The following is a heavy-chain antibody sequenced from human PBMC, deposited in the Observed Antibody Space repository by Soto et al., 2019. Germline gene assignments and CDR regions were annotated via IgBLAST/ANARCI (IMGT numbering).Heavy chain of an antibody. D-gene: IGHD2-15*01. CDR3: ARALGSYGMDV. V-gene: IGHV3-7*01. CDR1: GFAFSSYW. J-gene: IGHJ6*02. CDR2: IKQDGSEK. Sequence: PGGSLRLSCAASGFAFSSYWMSWVRQAPGKGLEWVANIKQDGSEKYYVDSVKGRFTISRDNAKNTLYLQMNSLRAEDTAVYYCARALGSYGMDVWGQGTTVTVSS.